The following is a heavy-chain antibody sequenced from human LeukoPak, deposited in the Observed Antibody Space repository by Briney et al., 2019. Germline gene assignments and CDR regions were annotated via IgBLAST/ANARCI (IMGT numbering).Heavy chain of an antibody. D-gene: IGHD4-17*01. J-gene: IGHJ4*02. CDR3: ARNDYGDYYFDY. CDR1: GITFSDYA. Sequence: PGGSLRLSCVASGITFSDYAMHWVRQAPGQGLEWVAAISSDGGNEHYEGSVEGRFTISRDNSKNTLFLQVDSLRTEDRAVYYCARNDYGDYYFDYWGKGTLVTVSS. CDR2: ISSDGGNE. V-gene: IGHV3-30*04.